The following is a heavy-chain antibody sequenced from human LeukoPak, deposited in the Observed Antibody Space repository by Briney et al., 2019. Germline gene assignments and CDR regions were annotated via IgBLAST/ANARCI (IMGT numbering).Heavy chain of an antibody. V-gene: IGHV4-4*09. CDR3: ARHRGSGYENFFDY. D-gene: IGHD3-3*01. Sequence: SETLSLTCTVSGGSISSYYWSWIRQPPGKGLEWIGYIYTSGSTNYNPSLKSRVTISVDTSGNQFSLKLSSVTAADTAVYYCARHRGSGYENFFDYWGQGTLVTVSS. CDR2: IYTSGST. J-gene: IGHJ4*02. CDR1: GGSISSYY.